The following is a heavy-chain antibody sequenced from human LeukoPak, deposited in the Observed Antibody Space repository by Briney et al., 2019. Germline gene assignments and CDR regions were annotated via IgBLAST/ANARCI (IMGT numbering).Heavy chain of an antibody. Sequence: SETLSLTCAVSGYSISSGYYWGWIRQPPGKGLEWIGSIYHSGSTYYNPSLKSRVTISVDTTKNQFSLKLSSVTAADTAVYYCARHGGGGDDPFQHWGQGTLVTVSS. CDR3: ARHGGGGDDPFQH. CDR1: GYSISSGYY. V-gene: IGHV4-38-2*01. D-gene: IGHD2-21*01. CDR2: IYHSGST. J-gene: IGHJ1*01.